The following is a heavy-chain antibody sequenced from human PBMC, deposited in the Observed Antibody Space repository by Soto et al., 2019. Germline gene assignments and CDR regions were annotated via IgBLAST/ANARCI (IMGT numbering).Heavy chain of an antibody. J-gene: IGHJ4*02. Sequence: EVQLLESGGDLVQPGGSLRLSCAASGFTFSSNSMTWVRQAPGKGLEWVAGISSGGDNTWQAYSVKGRFTISRDNAKTTMYLQMNSLRVDDTAVYYCVKWDGFGEYWGQGSLVTVSS. CDR1: GFTFSSNS. CDR2: ISSGGDNT. V-gene: IGHV3-23*01. D-gene: IGHD3-10*01. CDR3: VKWDGFGEY.